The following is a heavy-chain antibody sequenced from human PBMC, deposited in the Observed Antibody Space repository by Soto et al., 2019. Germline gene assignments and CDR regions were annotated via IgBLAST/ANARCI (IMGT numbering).Heavy chain of an antibody. D-gene: IGHD1-1*01. Sequence: GGSLRLSCSASGFTFSSYAMHWVRQAPGKGLEYVSAISSNGGGTYYADSVKGRFTISRGNSKNTLYLQMNSLRAEDTAVYYCVKGTTGTTGWFDPWGQGTLVTVSS. V-gene: IGHV3-64D*06. CDR1: GFTFSSYA. CDR3: VKGTTGTTGWFDP. J-gene: IGHJ5*02. CDR2: ISSNGGGT.